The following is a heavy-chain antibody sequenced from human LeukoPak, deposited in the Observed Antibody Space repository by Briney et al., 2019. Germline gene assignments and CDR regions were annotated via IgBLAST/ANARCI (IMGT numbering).Heavy chain of an antibody. CDR1: GFAFRNNA. V-gene: IGHV3-21*01. Sequence: GGSLRLSCVASGFAFRNNAMNWVRQAPGKGLEWVSSISSSSSHIYYADSVKGRFTISRDNAKNSLYLQMNSLRAEDTAVYYCARGAFYFDYWGQGTLVTVSS. CDR2: ISSSSSHI. CDR3: ARGAFYFDY. J-gene: IGHJ4*02. D-gene: IGHD1-26*01.